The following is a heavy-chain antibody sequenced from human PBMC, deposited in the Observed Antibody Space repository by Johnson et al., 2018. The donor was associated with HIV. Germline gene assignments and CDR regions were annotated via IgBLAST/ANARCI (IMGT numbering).Heavy chain of an antibody. J-gene: IGHJ3*02. V-gene: IGHV3-7*04. CDR1: GFTISSYW. CDR3: ARGSRYSIASPFVI. D-gene: IGHD6-13*01. CDR2: IKQDGREK. Sequence: EVQLVESGGGVVRPGGSLRLSCAASGFTISSYWMSWVRQAPWKGLEWVANIKQDGREKYYVDSVKGRFTISRDNTKNSLYLQMNSLRAEDTAVYYCARGSRYSIASPFVIWGQGTMVTVSS.